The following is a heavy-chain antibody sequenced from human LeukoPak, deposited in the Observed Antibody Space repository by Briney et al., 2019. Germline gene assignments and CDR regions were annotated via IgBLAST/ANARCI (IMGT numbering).Heavy chain of an antibody. V-gene: IGHV4-4*07. J-gene: IGHJ6*02. Sequence: ASETLSLTCTVSGGSITTYQWTWIRQPAGKGLEWIGLIYTSGNTNYNPSLKSRVTMSVDTSKNQFFLKLSSVTAADTAVYYCARTSYSSSWHYYGMDVWGQGTTVTVSS. D-gene: IGHD6-13*01. CDR2: IYTSGNT. CDR3: ARTSYSSSWHYYGMDV. CDR1: GGSITTYQ.